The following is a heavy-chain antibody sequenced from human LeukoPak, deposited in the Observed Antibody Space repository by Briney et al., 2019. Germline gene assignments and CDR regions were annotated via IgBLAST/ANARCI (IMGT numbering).Heavy chain of an antibody. Sequence: GGSLRLSCAASGFTFSTSRMHWVRQAPGKGLVWVARIKSDVRSTDYADSVKGRFTISRDDANNILYLQMNSLRAEDTAVYFCTAIRPDYWGQGTVVTVSS. CDR3: TAIRPDY. V-gene: IGHV3-74*01. J-gene: IGHJ4*02. D-gene: IGHD2-21*02. CDR2: IKSDVRST. CDR1: GFTFSTSR.